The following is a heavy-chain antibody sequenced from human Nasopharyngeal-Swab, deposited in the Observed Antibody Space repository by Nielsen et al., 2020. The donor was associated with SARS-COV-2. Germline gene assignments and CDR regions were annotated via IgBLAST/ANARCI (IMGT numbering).Heavy chain of an antibody. CDR2: FDPRDGQT. J-gene: IGHJ6*02. Sequence: ASVKVSCKVSGDTLTELSMHWVRQAPGKGLEWMGGFDPRDGQTVYALKFQGRVTMTEDTSTDTAYMELSGLTSDDTAVYYCATDRRWNYYYGMEVWGQGTTVTVSS. V-gene: IGHV1-24*01. CDR3: ATDRRWNYYYGMEV. D-gene: IGHD2-15*01. CDR1: GDTLTELS.